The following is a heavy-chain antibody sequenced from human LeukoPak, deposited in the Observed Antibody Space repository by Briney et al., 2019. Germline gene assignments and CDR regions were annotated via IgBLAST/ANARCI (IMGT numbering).Heavy chain of an antibody. Sequence: SQTLSLTCAVSGGSISSGGYSWSWIRQPPGKGLEWIGYTYYSGNAYYNPSLKSRVTISVDTSKNQFSLKLSSVTAADTAVYYCARTTEAHSWRTRYYDYYMDVWGKGTTVTVSS. CDR2: TYYSGNA. CDR1: GGSISSGGYS. CDR3: ARTTEAHSWRTRYYDYYMDV. D-gene: IGHD6-13*01. V-gene: IGHV4-30-4*07. J-gene: IGHJ6*03.